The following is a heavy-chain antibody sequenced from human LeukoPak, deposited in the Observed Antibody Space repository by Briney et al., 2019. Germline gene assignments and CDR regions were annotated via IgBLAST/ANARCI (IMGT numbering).Heavy chain of an antibody. J-gene: IGHJ5*02. CDR1: GGSFSGYY. CDR3: ARGQGHRGGNWFDP. D-gene: IGHD1-14*01. V-gene: IGHV4-34*01. CDR2: INHSGST. Sequence: PSETLSLTCAVYGGSFSGYYWSWIRQPPGKGLEWIGEINHSGSTNYNPSLKSRVTISVDTSKNQFSLKLSSVTAADTAVYYCARGQGHRGGNWFDPWGQGTLVTVSS.